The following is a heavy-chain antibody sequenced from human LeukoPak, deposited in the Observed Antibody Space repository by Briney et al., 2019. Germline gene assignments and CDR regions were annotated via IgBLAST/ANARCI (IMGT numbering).Heavy chain of an antibody. D-gene: IGHD6-13*01. Sequence: SETLSLTCAVYGGSFSGYYWSWIRQPPGKGLEWIGEINHSGSTNYNPSLKSRVTISVDTSKNQFSLKLSSVTAADTAVYYCARVSSSWYQDWYFDLWGRGTLVTVPS. J-gene: IGHJ2*01. CDR2: INHSGST. CDR1: GGSFSGYY. CDR3: ARVSSSWYQDWYFDL. V-gene: IGHV4-34*01.